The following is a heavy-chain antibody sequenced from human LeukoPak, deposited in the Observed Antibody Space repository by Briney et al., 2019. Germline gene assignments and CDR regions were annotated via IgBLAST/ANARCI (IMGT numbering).Heavy chain of an antibody. Sequence: SETLSLTCTVSGVSISSGDYYWSWIRQPPGKGLEWIGYMYSSGSTYYNPSLKSRATISVDTSKNQFSLKLSSVTAADTAVYYCARQGGCSSTSCLNFDLWGRGTLVTVSS. CDR3: ARQGGCSSTSCLNFDL. V-gene: IGHV4-30-4*01. CDR1: GVSISSGDYY. CDR2: MYSSGST. D-gene: IGHD2-2*01. J-gene: IGHJ2*01.